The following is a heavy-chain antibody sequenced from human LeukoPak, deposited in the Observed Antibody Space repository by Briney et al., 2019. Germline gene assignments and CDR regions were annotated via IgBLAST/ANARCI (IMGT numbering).Heavy chain of an antibody. V-gene: IGHV1-2*02. CDR3: ARVAYCTIGVCYIYDY. D-gene: IGHD2-8*01. Sequence: ASVKVSCKASGYTFTGHYMHWVRQAPGQGLEWMGWINPNSGGTNYAQKFQGRVTMTRDTSTSTAYMELSRLRSDDTAVYYCARVAYCTIGVCYIYDYWGQGTLVTVSS. CDR1: GYTFTGHY. J-gene: IGHJ4*02. CDR2: INPNSGGT.